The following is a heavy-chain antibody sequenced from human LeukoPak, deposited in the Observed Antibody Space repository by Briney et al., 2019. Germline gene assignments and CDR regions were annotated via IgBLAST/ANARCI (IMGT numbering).Heavy chain of an antibody. V-gene: IGHV1-46*01. J-gene: IGHJ4*02. D-gene: IGHD6-13*01. CDR1: GYTFTSYY. CDR2: INPSGGST. Sequence: ASVKVSCKASGYTFTSYYMHWVRQAPGQGLEWVGIINPSGGSTSYAQKFQGRVTMIRDTSTSTVYMELSSLRSEDTAVYYCARGGSWDSSSWYRDYFDYWGQGTLVTVSS. CDR3: ARGGSWDSSSWYRDYFDY.